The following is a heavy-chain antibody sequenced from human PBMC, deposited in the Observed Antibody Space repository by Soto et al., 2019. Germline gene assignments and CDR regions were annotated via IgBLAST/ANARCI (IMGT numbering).Heavy chain of an antibody. Sequence: SETLSLTCTVSGGSISSGDYYWSWIRQPPGKGLEWIGYIYYSGSTYYNPSLKSRVTISVDTSKNQFSLKLSSVTAADTAVYYCARVITMVRGDFFDYWGQGTLVTVSS. J-gene: IGHJ4*02. V-gene: IGHV4-30-4*01. CDR3: ARVITMVRGDFFDY. D-gene: IGHD3-10*01. CDR2: IYYSGST. CDR1: GGSISSGDYY.